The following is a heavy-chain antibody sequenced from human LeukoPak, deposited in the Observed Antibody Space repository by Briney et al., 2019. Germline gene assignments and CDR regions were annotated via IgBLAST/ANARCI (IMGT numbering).Heavy chain of an antibody. V-gene: IGHV3-23*01. CDR3: AKAAGATVITDFDY. CDR1: GFTFNIYS. Sequence: PGGSLRLSCAASGFTFNIYSMNWVRQAPGKGLEWVSAISGGGGSTYYADSVKGRFTISRDNSKNTLYLQMNSLRAEDTAVYYCAKAAGATVITDFDYWGQGTLVTVSS. CDR2: ISGGGGST. J-gene: IGHJ4*02. D-gene: IGHD4-23*01.